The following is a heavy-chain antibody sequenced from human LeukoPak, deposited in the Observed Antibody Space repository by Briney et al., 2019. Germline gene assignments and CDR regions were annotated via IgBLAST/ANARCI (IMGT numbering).Heavy chain of an antibody. D-gene: IGHD1-26*01. J-gene: IGHJ4*02. V-gene: IGHV1-2*02. CDR3: ARDSRVGATTFDY. Sequence: GASVKVSCKAPLYTLTGYYMHWVRQAPGQGLERMGWIIPNSGGTNYAQKFQGRVTMTRDTSISTAYMELSRLRSDDTAVDYCARDSRVGATTFDYWGQGTLVTVSS. CDR1: LYTLTGYY. CDR2: IIPNSGGT.